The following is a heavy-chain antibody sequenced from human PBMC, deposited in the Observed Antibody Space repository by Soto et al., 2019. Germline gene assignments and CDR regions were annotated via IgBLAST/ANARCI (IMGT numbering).Heavy chain of an antibody. CDR1: GGSISSYY. Sequence: PWETLSLTCTVSGGSISSYYWSWIRQPPGKGLEWIGYIYYSGSTNYNPSLKSRVTISVGTSKNQFSLKLSSVTAADTAVYYCARAGPMTTVTTLSPFALWGRGTLVPVSS. CDR3: ARAGPMTTVTTLSPFAL. CDR2: IYYSGST. J-gene: IGHJ2*01. D-gene: IGHD4-17*01. V-gene: IGHV4-59*01.